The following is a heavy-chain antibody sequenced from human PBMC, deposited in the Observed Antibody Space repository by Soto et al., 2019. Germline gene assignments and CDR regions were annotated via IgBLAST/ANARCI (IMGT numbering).Heavy chain of an antibody. Sequence: QVQLVQSGAEVKKPGASVKVSCKASGYTFTSYGINWVRQAPGQGLERMGWISAYNGNTNYAQKLQGRVTMTTATSAGTAYMELRSLRADGTAVYYCARVITGTTFYYYYGMDVWGQGTTVTVSS. CDR2: ISAYNGNT. J-gene: IGHJ6*02. CDR3: ARVITGTTFYYYYGMDV. CDR1: GYTFTSYG. V-gene: IGHV1-18*01. D-gene: IGHD1-7*01.